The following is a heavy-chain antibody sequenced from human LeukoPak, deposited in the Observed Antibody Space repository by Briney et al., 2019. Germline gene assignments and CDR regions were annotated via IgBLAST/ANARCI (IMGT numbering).Heavy chain of an antibody. V-gene: IGHV1-46*01. J-gene: IGHJ6*02. CDR2: INPSGGST. CDR1: GYTFTSYY. CDR3: ARPLTTVTTARYYYYGMDV. Sequence: ASVKVSCKASGYTFTSYYMHWVRQAPGQGPEWMGIINPSGGSTSYAQKFQGRVTMTRDTSTSTVYMELSSLRSEDTAVYYCARPLTTVTTARYYYYGMDVWGQGTTVTVSS. D-gene: IGHD4-17*01.